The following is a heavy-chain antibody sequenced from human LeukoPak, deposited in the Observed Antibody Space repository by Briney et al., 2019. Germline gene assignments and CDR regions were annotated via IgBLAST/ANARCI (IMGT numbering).Heavy chain of an antibody. D-gene: IGHD2-21*02. CDR3: ARDSSAVVTARYNWFDP. CDR2: IIPILGIA. Sequence: ASVKVSCKASGYTFTSYGISWVRQAPGQGLEWMGRIIPILGIANYAQKFQGRVTITADKSTSTAYMELSSLRSEDTAVYYCARDSSAVVTARYNWFDPWGQGTLVTVSS. CDR1: GYTFTSYG. V-gene: IGHV1-69*04. J-gene: IGHJ5*02.